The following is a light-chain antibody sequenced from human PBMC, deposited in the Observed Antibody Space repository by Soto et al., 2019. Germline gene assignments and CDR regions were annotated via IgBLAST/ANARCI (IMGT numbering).Light chain of an antibody. CDR3: HQYGTLPYA. Sequence: MALTQSPGTRSFSPGERATLSGRASQSVSSNYVALYQHKPGQAPMLLIHGASIRATGIPARFSGSGSGTDFTLTISRLEHEAFAVYYCHQYGTLPYAFGQGTKLHIK. J-gene: IGKJ2*01. CDR1: QSVSSNY. CDR2: GAS. V-gene: IGKV3-20*01.